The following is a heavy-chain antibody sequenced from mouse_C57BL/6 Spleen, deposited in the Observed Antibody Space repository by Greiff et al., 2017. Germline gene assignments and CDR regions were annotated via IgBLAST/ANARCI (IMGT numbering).Heavy chain of an antibody. CDR1: GFNIKNTY. CDR2: IDPANGNT. CDR3: ARYDDYPFAY. D-gene: IGHD2-4*01. V-gene: IGHV14-3*01. J-gene: IGHJ3*01. Sequence: EVQLQQSVAELVRPGASVKLSCTASGFNIKNTYMHWVKQRPEQGLEWIGRIDPANGNTKYAPKFPGKATLTEDTASYTAYLQLCSLTSDDAAIYYCARYDDYPFAYWGQGTLVTVSA.